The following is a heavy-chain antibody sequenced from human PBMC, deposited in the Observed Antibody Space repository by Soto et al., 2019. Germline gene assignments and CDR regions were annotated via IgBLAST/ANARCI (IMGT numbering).Heavy chain of an antibody. Sequence: EESPRLSCAASGFTFSSYAMSWVRQAPGKGLQWVSAISGSGGSTYYADSVKGRFTISRDNSKNTLYLQMNSLRAEDTAVYYCAKDPSITIFGVVTPNYFDYWGQGTLVTVSS. CDR1: GFTFSSYA. CDR2: ISGSGGST. CDR3: AKDPSITIFGVVTPNYFDY. J-gene: IGHJ4*02. D-gene: IGHD3-3*01. V-gene: IGHV3-23*01.